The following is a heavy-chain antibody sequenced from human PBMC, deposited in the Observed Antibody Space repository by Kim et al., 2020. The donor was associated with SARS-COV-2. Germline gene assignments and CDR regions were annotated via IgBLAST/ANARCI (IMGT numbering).Heavy chain of an antibody. CDR2: INTNTGNP. J-gene: IGHJ1*01. CDR3: ARGNRPAWFGDLTEVYFQH. D-gene: IGHD3-10*01. Sequence: ASVKVSCKASGYTFTSYAKNWVRQAPGQGLEWMVWINTNTGNPTYAQGFTGRFVFSLDTSVSTAYLQISSLKAEDTAVYYCARGNRPAWFGDLTEVYFQHWGQGTLVTVSS. V-gene: IGHV7-4-1*02. CDR1: GYTFTSYA.